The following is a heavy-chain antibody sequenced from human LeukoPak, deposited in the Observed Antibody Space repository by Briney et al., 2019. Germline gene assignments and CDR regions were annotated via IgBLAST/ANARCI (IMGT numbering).Heavy chain of an antibody. J-gene: IGHJ4*02. V-gene: IGHV3-7*01. CDR3: ASQTHSSGFDY. Sequence: GGSLRLSCAASGFTFSSYWMSWVRQAPGKGLEWVANIKQDGSEKYYVDSVKGRFTISRDNAKDSLYLQMNSLRAEDTAVYYCASQTHSSGFDYWGQGTLVTVSS. CDR2: IKQDGSEK. CDR1: GFTFSSYW. D-gene: IGHD6-19*01.